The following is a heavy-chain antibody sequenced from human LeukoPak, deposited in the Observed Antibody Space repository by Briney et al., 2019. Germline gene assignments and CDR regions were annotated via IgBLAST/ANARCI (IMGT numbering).Heavy chain of an antibody. D-gene: IGHD2-15*01. V-gene: IGHV3-7*01. Sequence: GGSLRLSCAASGFTFSWYWMSWVRQAPGKGLEWVANIKQDGSEKYYVDSVKGRFIISRDNAKNSLYLQMNSLRAEDTAVYYCATDCSGGSCYDYWGQGTLVTVSS. J-gene: IGHJ4*02. CDR1: GFTFSWYW. CDR2: IKQDGSEK. CDR3: ATDCSGGSCYDY.